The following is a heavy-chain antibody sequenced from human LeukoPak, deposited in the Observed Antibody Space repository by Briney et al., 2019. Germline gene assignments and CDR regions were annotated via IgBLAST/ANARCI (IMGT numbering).Heavy chain of an antibody. D-gene: IGHD2-15*01. CDR1: GFTVSSNY. J-gene: IGHJ4*02. Sequence: PGGSLRLSCAASGFTVSSNYMSWVRQAPGKGLEWVSVIYSGGSTYYADSVKGRFTISRDNSKNTLYLQMNSLRAEDTAVYYCARDNAFYCSGGSCYSDYWGQGTLVTVSS. CDR3: ARDNAFYCSGGSCYSDY. V-gene: IGHV3-53*01. CDR2: IYSGGST.